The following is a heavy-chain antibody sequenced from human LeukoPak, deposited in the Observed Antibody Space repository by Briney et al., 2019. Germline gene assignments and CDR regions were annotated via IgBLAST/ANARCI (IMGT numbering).Heavy chain of an antibody. CDR2: ISSGSSYI. CDR1: GFTFSSYN. CDR3: ARMEQGNFFDY. D-gene: IGHD1-26*01. J-gene: IGHJ4*02. Sequence: GGSLRLSCAASGFTFSSYNMNWVRQAPGKGLEWVSSISSGSSYIYYADSVKGRFTISRDNAKNSLYLQMNSLRAEDTAVYYCARMEQGNFFDYWGQGTLVTVSS. V-gene: IGHV3-21*01.